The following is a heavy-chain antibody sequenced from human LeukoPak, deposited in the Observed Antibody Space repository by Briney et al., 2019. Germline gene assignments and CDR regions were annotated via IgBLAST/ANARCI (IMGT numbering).Heavy chain of an antibody. V-gene: IGHV3-53*01. CDR3: ARAGYPSGWFDP. J-gene: IGHJ5*02. CDR2: IYSGGST. D-gene: IGHD5-12*01. CDR1: GLTVRSNY. Sequence: GGSLRLSCAASGLTVRSNYMSWVRQAPGKGLEWVSVIYSGGSTYYADSVKGLFTISRDNSKNTLYLQMNSLRAEDTAVYYCARAGYPSGWFDPWGQGSLVTVSS.